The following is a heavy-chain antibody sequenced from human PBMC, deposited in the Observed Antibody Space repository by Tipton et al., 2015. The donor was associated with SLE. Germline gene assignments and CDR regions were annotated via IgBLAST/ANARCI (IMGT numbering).Heavy chain of an antibody. Sequence: QSGAEVKKPGASVKVSCKASGYTFTGYYMHWVRQAPGQGLEWMGWINPNSGGTNDAQKLQGRVTMTRDTSISTAYMELSRLRTGDTAVYYCARDSWGWADYWGQGTLVTVSS. CDR2: INPNSGGT. CDR1: GYTFTGYY. D-gene: IGHD3-16*01. CDR3: ARDSWGWADY. J-gene: IGHJ4*02. V-gene: IGHV1-2*02.